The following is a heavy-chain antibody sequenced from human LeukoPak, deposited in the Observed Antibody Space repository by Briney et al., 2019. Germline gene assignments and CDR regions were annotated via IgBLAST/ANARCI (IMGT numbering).Heavy chain of an antibody. V-gene: IGHV3-33*01. CDR3: ARDGTTVTIWPAFDI. D-gene: IGHD4-17*01. Sequence: PGRSLRLSCAASGFTFSSYGMHWVRQAPGKGLEWVAVIWYDGSNKYYADSVKGRFTISRDNSKNTLYLQMNSLRAEDTAVYYCARDGTTVTIWPAFDIWGQGTMVTVSS. CDR1: GFTFSSYG. CDR2: IWYDGSNK. J-gene: IGHJ3*02.